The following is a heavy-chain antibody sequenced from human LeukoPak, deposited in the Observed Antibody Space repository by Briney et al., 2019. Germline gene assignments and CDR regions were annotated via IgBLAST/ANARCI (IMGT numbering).Heavy chain of an antibody. Sequence: GGSLRLSCAASGFTFSSYTMSWVRQAPGKGLEWVSAISGSGGSTYYADSVKGRFTISRDNSKNTLYLQMNSLRAEDTAVYYCAKGRRAVAGSPTDYWGQGTLVTVSS. CDR2: ISGSGGST. CDR1: GFTFSSYT. V-gene: IGHV3-23*01. J-gene: IGHJ4*02. CDR3: AKGRRAVAGSPTDY. D-gene: IGHD6-19*01.